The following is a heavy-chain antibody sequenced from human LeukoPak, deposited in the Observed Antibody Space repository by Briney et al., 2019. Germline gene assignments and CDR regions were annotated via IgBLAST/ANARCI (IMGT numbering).Heavy chain of an antibody. V-gene: IGHV1-18*01. CDR1: GYTFTSYG. D-gene: IGHD6-19*01. J-gene: IGHJ5*02. CDR2: ISAYNGNT. CDR3: SRIGSKSSGWNNWFDP. Sequence: ASVKVSCKASGYTFTSYGISWVRQAPGQGLEWMGWISAYNGNTNYAQKLQGRVTMTTDTSTSKAYMELRSLRSNDTAVYYCSRIGSKSSGWNNWFDPWGQGTLVTVSS.